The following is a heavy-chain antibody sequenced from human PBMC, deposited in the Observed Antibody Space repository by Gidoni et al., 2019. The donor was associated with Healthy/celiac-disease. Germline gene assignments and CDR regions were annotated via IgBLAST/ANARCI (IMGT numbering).Heavy chain of an antibody. D-gene: IGHD6-19*01. Sequence: EVQLVESGAALVQPGVSLRLSCAASGFTFSSYWMHWVRQAPGKGLVWVSRINSDGSSTSYADSVKGRFTISRDNAKNTLYLQMNSLRAEDTAVYYCARVGAGSGWYDYWGQGTLVTVSS. J-gene: IGHJ4*02. CDR2: INSDGSST. CDR1: GFTFSSYW. V-gene: IGHV3-74*01. CDR3: ARVGAGSGWYDY.